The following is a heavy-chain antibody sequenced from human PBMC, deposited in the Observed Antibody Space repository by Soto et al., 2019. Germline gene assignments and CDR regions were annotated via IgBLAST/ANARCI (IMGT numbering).Heavy chain of an antibody. CDR2: TYYRSKWYN. CDR1: GDSVSSNSAA. J-gene: IGHJ6*02. CDR3: ARDDITYYYGSGSSTYYYYYGKDV. V-gene: IGHV6-1*01. D-gene: IGHD3-10*01. Sequence: SQTLSLTCAISGDSVSSNSAAWNWIRQSPSRGLEWLGRTYYRSKWYNDYAVSVKSRITINPDTSKNQFSLQLNSVTPEDTAVYYCARDDITYYYGSGSSTYYYYYGKDVWGQGTTVTVSS.